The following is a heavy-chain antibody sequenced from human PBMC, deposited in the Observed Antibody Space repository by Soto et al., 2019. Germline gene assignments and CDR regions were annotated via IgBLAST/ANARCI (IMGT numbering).Heavy chain of an antibody. CDR1: GFTFSSYG. D-gene: IGHD6-13*01. CDR2: ISYDGSNK. J-gene: IGHJ4*02. Sequence: GGSLRLSCAASGFTFSSYGMNWVRQAPGKGLEWVAVISYDGSNKYYADSVKGRFTISRDNSKNTLYLQMNSLRAEDTAVYYCAKGSRGIAAALRYWGQGTLVTVSS. V-gene: IGHV3-30*18. CDR3: AKGSRGIAAALRY.